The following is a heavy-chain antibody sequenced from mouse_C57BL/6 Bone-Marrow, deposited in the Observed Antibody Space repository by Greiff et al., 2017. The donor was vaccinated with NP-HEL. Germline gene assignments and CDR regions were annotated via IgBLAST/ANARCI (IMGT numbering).Heavy chain of an antibody. J-gene: IGHJ3*01. CDR3: VRAMVTTTGDRSGAWFAY. D-gene: IGHD2-2*01. Sequence: DVMLVESGGGLVQPKGSLKLSCAASGFTFNTYAMHWVRQAPGKGLEWVARIRSKSSNYATYYADSVKDRFTISRDDSQSMLYLQMNNLKTEDTAMYYCVRAMVTTTGDRSGAWFAYWGQGTLVTVSA. V-gene: IGHV10-3*01. CDR1: GFTFNTYA. CDR2: IRSKSSNYAT.